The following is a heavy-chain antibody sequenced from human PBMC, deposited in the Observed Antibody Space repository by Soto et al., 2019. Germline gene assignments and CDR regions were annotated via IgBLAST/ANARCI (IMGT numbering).Heavy chain of an antibody. J-gene: IGHJ4*02. D-gene: IGHD1-1*01. CDR2: IRSGGDT. Sequence: EVRLAESGGGLVQPGGSLRLSCVASGLSFSDYWIHWVRQAPGKGLIWVSGIRSGGDTDYADSVKGRFTISRDNAKNTVYLQRNNRRADDTAVYYCGRVDWNAGADWGQGTLVTVSS. V-gene: IGHV3-74*01. CDR3: GRVDWNAGAD. CDR1: GLSFSDYW.